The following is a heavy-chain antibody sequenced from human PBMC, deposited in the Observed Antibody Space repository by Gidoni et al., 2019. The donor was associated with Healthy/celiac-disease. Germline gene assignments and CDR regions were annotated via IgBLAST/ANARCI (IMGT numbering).Heavy chain of an antibody. Sequence: QVQLVESGGGVVQPGRSLRLSCAATGFTFSSYAMHWVAPAPGKGLEWVAVISYDGSNKYYADSVKGRFTISRDNSKNTLYLQMNSLRAEDTAVYYCARDGPRYFDWLYGPGYYYGMDVWGQGTTVTVSS. J-gene: IGHJ6*02. CDR1: GFTFSSYA. CDR2: ISYDGSNK. CDR3: ARDGPRYFDWLYGPGYYYGMDV. D-gene: IGHD3-9*01. V-gene: IGHV3-30-3*01.